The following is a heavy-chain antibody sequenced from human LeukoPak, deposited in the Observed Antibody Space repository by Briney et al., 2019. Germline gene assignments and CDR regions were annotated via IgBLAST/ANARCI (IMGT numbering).Heavy chain of an antibody. D-gene: IGHD2-2*01. J-gene: IGHJ6*04. CDR1: GYTFTSYD. Sequence: ASVKVSCKASGYTFTSYDINWVRQATGQGLEWMGWMNPNSGNTGYAQKFQGRVTITRNTSISTAYMELSSLRSEDTAVYYCARGVVSDVIFSPKDVWGKGTTVIVSS. V-gene: IGHV1-8*01. CDR3: ARGVVSDVIFSPKDV. CDR2: MNPNSGNT.